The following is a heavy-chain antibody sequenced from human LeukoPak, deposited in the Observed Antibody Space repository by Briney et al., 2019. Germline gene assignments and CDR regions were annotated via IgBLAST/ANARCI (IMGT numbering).Heavy chain of an antibody. CDR2: IIPILGIA. J-gene: IGHJ6*03. D-gene: IGHD2/OR15-2a*01. CDR1: GGTFSSYS. Sequence: SVKVSCKASGGTFSSYSISWVRQAPGQGLEWMGRIIPILGIANYAQKFQGRVTITADKSTSTAYMELSSLRSEDTAVYYCASSRFLSYYYYYMDVWGKGTTVTVSS. V-gene: IGHV1-69*02. CDR3: ASSRFLSYYYYYMDV.